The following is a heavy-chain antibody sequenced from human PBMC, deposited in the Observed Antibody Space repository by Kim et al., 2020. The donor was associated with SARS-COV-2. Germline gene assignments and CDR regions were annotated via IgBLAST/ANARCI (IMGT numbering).Heavy chain of an antibody. D-gene: IGHD3-9*01. CDR3: ARTDFDWSAGYYYGMDV. CDR2: IIPILGIA. CDR1: GGTFSSYT. Sequence: SVKVSCKASGGTFSSYTISWVRQAPGQGLEWMGRIIPILGIANYAQKFQGRVTITADKSTSTAYMELSSLRSEDTAVYYCARTDFDWSAGYYYGMDVWGQGTTVTVSS. J-gene: IGHJ6*02. V-gene: IGHV1-69*02.